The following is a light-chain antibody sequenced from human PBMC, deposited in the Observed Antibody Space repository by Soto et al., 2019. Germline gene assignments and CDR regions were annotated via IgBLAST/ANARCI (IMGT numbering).Light chain of an antibody. V-gene: IGLV2-8*01. CDR2: EVT. J-gene: IGLJ1*01. Sequence: QSVLTQPPSASGSPGQSVTISCNGTSSDVGGYDYVSWYQQHPGKAPKLMIYEVTIRPSGVSDRFSGSKSGNTASLTVSGLQAEDEADYYCSSYTGGNPSYVFGTGTKVTVL. CDR3: SSYTGGNPSYV. CDR1: SSDVGGYDY.